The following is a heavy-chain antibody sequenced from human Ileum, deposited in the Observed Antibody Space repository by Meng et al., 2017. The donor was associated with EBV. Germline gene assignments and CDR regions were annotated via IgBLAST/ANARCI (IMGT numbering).Heavy chain of an antibody. V-gene: IGHV4-4*02. CDR2: IYHSGIT. CDR1: GGSIISSNG. J-gene: IGHJ4*02. Sequence: LQVSGPRVFKPSGTLSLTCSGSGGSIISSNGWSLVRQPPGKGLEWIGKIYHSGITIYNPSLKSRVTMSVDNSKNQFSLKLNSMTAADTAVYYCARDPTGGEDHQRVWGQGTLVTVSS. CDR3: ARDPTGGEDHQRV. D-gene: IGHD1-14*01.